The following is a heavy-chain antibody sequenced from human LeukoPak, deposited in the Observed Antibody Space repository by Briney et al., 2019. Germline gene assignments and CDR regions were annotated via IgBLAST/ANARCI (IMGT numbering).Heavy chain of an antibody. CDR2: ISAYNGNT. D-gene: IGHD1-1*01. Sequence: ASVKVSCKASGYTFTSYGISWVRPAPGQGLEGMGWISAYNGNTNYAQKLQGRVTMTTDTSTSTAYMGLRSLRSDDTAVYYCARSGFENDPFDYWGQGTLVTVSS. V-gene: IGHV1-18*01. CDR3: ARSGFENDPFDY. J-gene: IGHJ4*02. CDR1: GYTFTSYG.